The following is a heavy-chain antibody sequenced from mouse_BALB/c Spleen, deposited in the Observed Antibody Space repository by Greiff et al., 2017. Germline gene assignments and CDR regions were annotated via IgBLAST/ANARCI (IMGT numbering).Heavy chain of an antibody. CDR1: GFNIKDTY. D-gene: IGHD2-10*02. Sequence: EVQLHQSGAELVKPGASVKLSCTASGFNIKDTYMNWVKQRPEQGLEWIGRIDHANGNTKYDPKFQGKATITADTSSNTAYLQISSLTSEDTAVYYCARSYGNLAYWGQGTLVTVSA. CDR3: ARSYGNLAY. V-gene: IGHV14-3*02. CDR2: IDHANGNT. J-gene: IGHJ3*01.